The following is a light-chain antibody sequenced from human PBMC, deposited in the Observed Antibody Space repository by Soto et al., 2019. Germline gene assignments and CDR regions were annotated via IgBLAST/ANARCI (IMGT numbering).Light chain of an antibody. V-gene: IGLV1-44*01. J-gene: IGLJ2*01. CDR1: SSNIGSNT. CDR2: SNN. Sequence: QSVLTQPPSASGTPGQTVTISCSGSSSNIGSNTVNWYQQHPGTAPTLLIYSNNQRPSGVPGRFSGSKSGTSASLAISGLQSEDEADYYCAAWDDSLNGPYVVFGGGTKLTVL. CDR3: AAWDDSLNGPYVV.